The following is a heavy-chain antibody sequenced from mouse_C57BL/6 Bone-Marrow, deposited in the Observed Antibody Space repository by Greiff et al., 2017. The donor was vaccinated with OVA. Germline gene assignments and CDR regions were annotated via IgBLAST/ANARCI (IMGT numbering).Heavy chain of an antibody. J-gene: IGHJ3*01. Sequence: DVKLVESGGDLVKPGGSLKLSCAASGFTFSSYGMSWVRQTPDKRLEWVATISSGGSYTYYLDSVKGRFTISRDNAKNTLYLQMSSLKSEDTAMYYCARQTGAWFAYWGQGTLVTVSA. V-gene: IGHV5-6*02. CDR1: GFTFSSYG. D-gene: IGHD4-1*01. CDR2: ISSGGSYT. CDR3: ARQTGAWFAY.